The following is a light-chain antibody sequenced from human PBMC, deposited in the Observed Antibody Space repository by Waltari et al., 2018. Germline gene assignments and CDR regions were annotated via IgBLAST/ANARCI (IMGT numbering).Light chain of an antibody. CDR3: QQYNSDDWT. Sequence: DIQMTQSPSTLSAFVGERVTITCRASQSINRWVAWYQQKPGKAPKVLIHEVSSLVSGVPSRFSGSGSGTEFTLTISSLQPDDFATYYCQQYNSDDWTFGQGTKVEI. V-gene: IGKV1-5*01. CDR2: EVS. J-gene: IGKJ1*01. CDR1: QSINRW.